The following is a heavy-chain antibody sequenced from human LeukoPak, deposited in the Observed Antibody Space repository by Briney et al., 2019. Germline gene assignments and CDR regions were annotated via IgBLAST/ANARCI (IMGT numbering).Heavy chain of an antibody. J-gene: IGHJ4*02. V-gene: IGHV1-3*01. CDR2: INPGNGDT. CDR1: GYTFISYT. Sequence: VASVKVSCKTSGYTFISYTLHWVRQAPGHRPEWMGWINPGNGDTKFSQKFQGRVTFTRDTSASTAYMELSSLRFEDTAMYYCARGRWDYTSTALYYFDSWGQGTLVTVSS. D-gene: IGHD3-3*01. CDR3: ARGRWDYTSTALYYFDS.